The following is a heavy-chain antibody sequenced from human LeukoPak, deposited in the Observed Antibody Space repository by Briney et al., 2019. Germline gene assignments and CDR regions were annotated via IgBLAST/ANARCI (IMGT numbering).Heavy chain of an antibody. CDR1: GFTFKNYE. CDR2: ISSNGSTI. CDR3: AGSGWPFDY. Sequence: GGSLRLSCVASGFTFKNYEMNWVRQAPGKGLEWVSYISSNGSTIYYADSVKGRFTISRDNAKNSLYLQMNSLRAEDTAVYYCAGSGWPFDYWGQGTLVTVSS. V-gene: IGHV3-48*03. J-gene: IGHJ4*02. D-gene: IGHD3-10*01.